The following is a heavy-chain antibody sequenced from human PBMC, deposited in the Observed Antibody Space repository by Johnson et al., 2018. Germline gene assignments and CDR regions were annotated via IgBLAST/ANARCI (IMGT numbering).Heavy chain of an antibody. D-gene: IGHD6-19*01. CDR3: AKDNSSGWPYYYGMDV. CDR1: GYSFTSYW. CDR2: IYPGDSDT. V-gene: IGHV5-51*01. Sequence: VQLVQSGAEVKKPGESLKISCKGSGYSFTSYWTGWVRQMPGKGLEWMGIIYPGDSDTRYSPSFQGQVTISADKSISTAYRQWSSLRAEDTALYYCAKDNSSGWPYYYGMDVWGQGTTVTVSS. J-gene: IGHJ6*02.